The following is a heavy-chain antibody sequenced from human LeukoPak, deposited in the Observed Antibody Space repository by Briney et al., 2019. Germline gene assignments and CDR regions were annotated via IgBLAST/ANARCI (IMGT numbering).Heavy chain of an antibody. CDR2: INPNSGGT. D-gene: IGHD3-9*01. CDR1: GYTFTGYY. V-gene: IGHV1-2*04. J-gene: IGHJ5*02. Sequence: ASVKVSCKASGYTFTGYYMHWVRQAPGQGLEWMGWINPNSGGTNYAQKFQGWVTMTRDTSISTAYMELSRLRSDDTAVYYCARGRNVLRYFDWCGANWFDPWGQGTLVTVSS. CDR3: ARGRNVLRYFDWCGANWFDP.